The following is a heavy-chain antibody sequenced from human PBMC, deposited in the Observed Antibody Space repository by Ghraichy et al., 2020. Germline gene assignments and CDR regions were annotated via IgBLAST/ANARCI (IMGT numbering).Heavy chain of an antibody. CDR2: ISYDGSNK. CDR3: AKDKTANQYYFDY. J-gene: IGHJ4*02. Sequence: GGSLRLSCAASGFTFSSYGMYWVRQAPGKGLEWVAVISYDGSNKYYADSVKGRFTISRDNSKNTLYLQMNSLRAEDTAVYYCAKDKTANQYYFDYWGQGNLVTVSS. V-gene: IGHV3-30*18. CDR1: GFTFSSYG. D-gene: IGHD5-18*01.